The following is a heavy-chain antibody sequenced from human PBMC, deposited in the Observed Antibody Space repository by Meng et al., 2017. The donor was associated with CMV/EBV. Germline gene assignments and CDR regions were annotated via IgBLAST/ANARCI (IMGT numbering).Heavy chain of an antibody. D-gene: IGHD4-17*01. V-gene: IGHV4-4*02. Sequence: GSLRLSCAVSGGSVRNINRWTWVRQPPGKGLEWIGEIYRGGSTNYSPSVKSRVTMSVDRSKNHISLRLTSVTAAVTAVYYCAKYVGDYGNYYGMDVWGQGTTVTVSS. J-gene: IGHJ6*02. CDR1: GGSVRNINR. CDR3: AKYVGDYGNYYGMDV. CDR2: IYRGGST.